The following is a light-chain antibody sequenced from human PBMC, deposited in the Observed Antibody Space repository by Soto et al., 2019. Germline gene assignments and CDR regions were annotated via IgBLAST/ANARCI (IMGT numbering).Light chain of an antibody. V-gene: IGKV3-20*01. CDR2: GAP. CDR3: QHYCSSPTP. J-gene: IGKJ4*01. CDR1: QSVSSSY. Sequence: EIVLTQSPGTLSLSPGERATLSCRTSQSVSSSYLAWYQQKPGQAASLLIYGAPSRATGIPDRFSGSGSGTDFTLTISRLEPEDFAVYYCQHYCSSPTPFGGGTKVEIK.